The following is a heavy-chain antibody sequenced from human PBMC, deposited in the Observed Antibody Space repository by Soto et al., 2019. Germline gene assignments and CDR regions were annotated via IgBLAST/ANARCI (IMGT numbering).Heavy chain of an antibody. CDR1: GYTFTSYA. Sequence: GASVKVSCKASGYTFTSYAMHWVRQAPGQRLEWMGWINVGTGNTKYSQKFQGRVTITRDTSATTAYMELSSLISEDTAVYYCARTILSNWFDPWGQGTPVTVSS. J-gene: IGHJ5*02. CDR2: INVGTGNT. CDR3: ARTILSNWFDP. V-gene: IGHV1-3*01. D-gene: IGHD2-15*01.